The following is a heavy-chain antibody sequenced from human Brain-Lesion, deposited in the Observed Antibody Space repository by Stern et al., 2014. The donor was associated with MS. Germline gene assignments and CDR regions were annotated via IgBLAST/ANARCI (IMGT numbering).Heavy chain of an antibody. D-gene: IGHD3-10*01. V-gene: IGHV3-11*01. CDR3: ARGPRRYYGSESPNTYYYGMDV. CDR1: GFIFSDYY. Sequence: VQLVESGGGLVKPGGSLRLSCAASGFIFSDYYMSWIRQAPGKGLEWVSYIGGSGGSIYYADSVKGRFTISRDNAKNSLYLQMNSLRAEDTAVYYCARGPRRYYGSESPNTYYYGMDVWGQGTTVTVSS. CDR2: IGGSGGSI. J-gene: IGHJ6*02.